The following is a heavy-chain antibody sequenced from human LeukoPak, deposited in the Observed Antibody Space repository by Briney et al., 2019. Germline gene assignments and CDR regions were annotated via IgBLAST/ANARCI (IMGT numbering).Heavy chain of an antibody. CDR2: ISDSGST. V-gene: IGHV4-59*02. Sequence: SETLSLSCTVSGGSVSRYYWSWIRQPPGKGLEWIGYISDSGSTNYNPSLKSRLTISLDTSKNQFSLRLSSVTAADTAVYYCARTIAATGILPDYWGQGTLVTVSS. J-gene: IGHJ4*02. D-gene: IGHD6-13*01. CDR3: ARTIAATGILPDY. CDR1: GGSVSRYY.